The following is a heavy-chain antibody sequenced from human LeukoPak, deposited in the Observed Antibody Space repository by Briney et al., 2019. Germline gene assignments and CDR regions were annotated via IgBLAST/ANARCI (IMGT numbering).Heavy chain of an antibody. CDR3: ARDSNGYDQYNLDY. J-gene: IGHJ4*02. Sequence: GGSLRLSCAASGFTFSDYYMSWIRQAPGKGLEWVSYISSSGGTIYYADSVKGRFTISRDNAKNSLYLQMNSLRAEDTAVYYCARDSNGYDQYNLDYWGQGTLVTVSS. CDR2: ISSSGGTI. D-gene: IGHD5-12*01. CDR1: GFTFSDYY. V-gene: IGHV3-11*01.